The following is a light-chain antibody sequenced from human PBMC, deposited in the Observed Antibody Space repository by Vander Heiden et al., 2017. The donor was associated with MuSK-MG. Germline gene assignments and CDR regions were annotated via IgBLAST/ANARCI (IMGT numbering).Light chain of an antibody. CDR1: SSDVGGYNY. V-gene: IGLV2-14*01. CDR3: SSYTSSSTLV. Sequence: QSALTQPASVSGSPGQSITISCTGTSSDVGGYNYVSWYQQHPGKAPKLMIYDGSNRPSGVSNRFSGSKSGNTASLTISGLQAEDEADDYCSSYTSSSTLVFGTGTKVTVL. CDR2: DGS. J-gene: IGLJ1*01.